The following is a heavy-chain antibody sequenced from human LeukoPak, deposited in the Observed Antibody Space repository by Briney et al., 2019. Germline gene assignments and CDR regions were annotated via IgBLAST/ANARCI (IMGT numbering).Heavy chain of an antibody. D-gene: IGHD3-22*01. J-gene: IGHJ4*02. CDR1: GLTFSSNG. CDR2: ISYDGSNK. CDR3: AKDPYDSSGYYPTYFDY. V-gene: IGHV3-30*18. Sequence: PGGALRLSCAVSGLTFSSNGMHWVGQARGKGVEWVAVISYDGSNKYYADSVKGRFTISRDNSKNTLYLQMNSLRAEDTAVYYCAKDPYDSSGYYPTYFDYWGQGTLVTVSS.